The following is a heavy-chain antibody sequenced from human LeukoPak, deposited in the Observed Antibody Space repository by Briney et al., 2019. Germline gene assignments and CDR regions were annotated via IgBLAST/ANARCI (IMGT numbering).Heavy chain of an antibody. CDR3: ARPTTPFYYYYYMDV. V-gene: IGHV3-74*01. D-gene: IGHD4-11*01. CDR1: GFTFSSYW. Sequence: GSLRLSCAASGFTFSSYWMHWVRQAPGKGLVWVSRINSDGSSTSYADSVKGRFTISRDNAKNTLYLQMNSLRAEDTAVYYCARPTTPFYYYYYMDVWGKGTTVTVSS. CDR2: INSDGSST. J-gene: IGHJ6*03.